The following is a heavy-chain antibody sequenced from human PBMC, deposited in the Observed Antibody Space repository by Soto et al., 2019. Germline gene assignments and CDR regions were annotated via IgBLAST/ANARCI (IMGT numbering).Heavy chain of an antibody. CDR3: ARQIYDSDSGPNLQYGSEG. CDR2: IDPSDSHT. CDR1: GYSFAGYW. V-gene: IGHV5-10-1*01. J-gene: IGHJ4*02. D-gene: IGHD1-26*01. Sequence: VESLKISCKGSGYSFAGYWITWVRQMPWKGLEWMGRIDPSDSHTYYSPSFRGHVAISAAKSITTVFLQWSSLRASDTAMYYCARQIYDSDSGPNLQYGSEGWGQGNIVTVSS.